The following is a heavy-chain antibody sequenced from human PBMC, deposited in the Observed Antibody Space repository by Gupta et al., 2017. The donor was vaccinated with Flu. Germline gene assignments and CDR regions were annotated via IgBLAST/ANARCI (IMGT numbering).Heavy chain of an antibody. CDR2: IIAIFGTT. D-gene: IGHD2-2*01. Sequence: QVQLVQSGAEVKKPGSSVKVSCKASGGIVRAYGISWVRQAPGQGLEWMGGIIAIFGTTNYAQRFQGRVAITADESSNTVYMDFSSLRSEDTAIYYCERDATYQVANSWFVPWGQGTLVTVSS. J-gene: IGHJ5*02. CDR1: GGIVRAYG. V-gene: IGHV1-69*01. CDR3: ERDATYQVANSWFVP.